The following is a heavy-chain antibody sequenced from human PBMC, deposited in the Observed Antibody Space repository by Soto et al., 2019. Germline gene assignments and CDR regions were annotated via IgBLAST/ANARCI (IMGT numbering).Heavy chain of an antibody. J-gene: IGHJ4*02. CDR3: ARVEGSSYYFRHDC. CDR2: IYYSGSS. Sequence: SETLSLTCTVSGGSISSGSYHWSWIRQHPGKGLEWIGNIYYSGSSYYNPSLKSRATISIDTSKDQLSLRLGSVTAADTAVYYCARVEGSSYYFRHDCWGRGTLVTVSS. CDR1: GGSISSGSYH. D-gene: IGHD1-26*01. V-gene: IGHV4-31*03.